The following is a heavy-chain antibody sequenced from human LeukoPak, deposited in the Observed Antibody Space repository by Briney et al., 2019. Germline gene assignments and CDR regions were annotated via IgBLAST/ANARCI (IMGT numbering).Heavy chain of an antibody. D-gene: IGHD4-17*01. V-gene: IGHV3-7*01. CDR3: ARLRFYGDYSFDY. CDR1: GFTFSSYT. Sequence: GGSLRLSCTASGFTFSSYTMTWVRQAPGEGLEWVANIKHDGSEKHYGDSVEGRFTISRDNAKNSLYLQMNSLRAEDTAVYYCARLRFYGDYSFDYWGQGTLVTVSS. J-gene: IGHJ4*02. CDR2: IKHDGSEK.